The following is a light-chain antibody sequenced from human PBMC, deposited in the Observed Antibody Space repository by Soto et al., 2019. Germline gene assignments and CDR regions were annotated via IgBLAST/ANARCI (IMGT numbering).Light chain of an antibody. CDR3: QQYDSYPRT. V-gene: IGKV1-5*01. CDR1: QGIGNW. CDR2: DAS. J-gene: IGKJ1*01. Sequence: DIQMTQSPSTLSASVGDRVTITCRASQGIGNWLAWYQLKPGKAPKFLIYDASSLQSGVLSRFSGSGSGTEFPLTISSLQPDDFANYYCQQYDSYPRTFGQGTKVE.